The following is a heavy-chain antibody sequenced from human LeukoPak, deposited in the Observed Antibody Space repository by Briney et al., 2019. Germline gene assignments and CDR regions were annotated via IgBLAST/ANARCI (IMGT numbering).Heavy chain of an antibody. D-gene: IGHD6-13*01. CDR3: ARRSSSWAEYYFDY. CDR2: IYYSGST. J-gene: IGHJ4*02. CDR1: GGSISSYY. Sequence: KSSETLSLTCTVSGGSISSYYWSWIRQPPGKGLEWIGYIYYSGSTNYNPSLKSRVTISVDTSKNQFSLKLSSVTAADTAVYYCARRSSSWAEYYFDYWGQGTLVTVSS. V-gene: IGHV4-59*08.